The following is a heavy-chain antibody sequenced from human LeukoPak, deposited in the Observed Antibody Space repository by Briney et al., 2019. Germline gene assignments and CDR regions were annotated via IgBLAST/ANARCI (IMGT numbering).Heavy chain of an antibody. CDR2: ITSSGSYI. Sequence: GGSLRLSCAASGFTFSSYSMNWVRQAPGKGLDWVSSITSSGSYIYYADSVKGRFAISRDNSKNTLYLQMNSLRAEDTAVYYCAKDIGYGSGRYFDYWGQGTLVTVSS. D-gene: IGHD3-10*01. CDR3: AKDIGYGSGRYFDY. J-gene: IGHJ4*02. V-gene: IGHV3-21*01. CDR1: GFTFSSYS.